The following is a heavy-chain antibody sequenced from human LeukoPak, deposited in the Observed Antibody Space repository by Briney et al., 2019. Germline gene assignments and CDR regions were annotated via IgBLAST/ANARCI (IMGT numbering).Heavy chain of an antibody. CDR1: GFTVSSNY. D-gene: IGHD6-19*01. J-gene: IGHJ1*01. Sequence: GGSLRLSCAASGFTVSSNYMSWVRQAPGKGLEWVSVIYSGGSTYYADSVKGRFTISRDNSKNTLYLQMNSLRPEDTAVYYCARGGKIAVVGTRSPQYFHHWGQGTLVTVSS. CDR2: IYSGGST. V-gene: IGHV3-66*01. CDR3: ARGGKIAVVGTRSPQYFHH.